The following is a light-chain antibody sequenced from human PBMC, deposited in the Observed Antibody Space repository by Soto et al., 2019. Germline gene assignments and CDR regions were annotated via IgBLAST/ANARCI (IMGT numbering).Light chain of an antibody. CDR3: QQYGRSSGT. V-gene: IGKV3-11*01. CDR1: QSIGNY. Sequence: EVVLTQSPATVSLSPGEGATLSCRASQSIGNYLAWYQQKPGQAPRLLIYATSNRATGIPARFSGSGSGTDFTLTISSLEPEDSAVYYCQQYGRSSGTFGQGTKVDIK. J-gene: IGKJ1*01. CDR2: ATS.